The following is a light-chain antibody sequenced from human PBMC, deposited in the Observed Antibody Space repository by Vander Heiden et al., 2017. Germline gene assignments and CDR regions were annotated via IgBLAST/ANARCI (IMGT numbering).Light chain of an antibody. CDR3: CSYAGSYTYV. J-gene: IGLJ1*01. CDR2: DVS. Sequence: QSALTQPRSVSGSPGQSVTISCTGTSSDVGGYNYVSWYQQHPANAPKLMIYDVSKRPAGVPVRFSGSKSGNTASLTISVRQAEDEADYYCCSYAGSYTYVFGTGTKVTVL. V-gene: IGLV2-11*01. CDR1: SSDVGGYNY.